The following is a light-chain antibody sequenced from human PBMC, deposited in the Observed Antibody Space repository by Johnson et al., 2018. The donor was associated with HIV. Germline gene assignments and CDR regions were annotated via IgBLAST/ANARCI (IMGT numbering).Light chain of an antibody. CDR3: GTWDNSLSVYV. CDR2: DNN. J-gene: IGLJ1*01. CDR1: IPNIGNNY. V-gene: IGLV1-51*01. Sequence: QSVLTQSPSVSAAPGQKVTISCSGSIPNIGNNYVSWYQQLPGTAPKLLMYDNNKRPSGIPDRFSGSKSGTSATLGITGLQSGDEADYYCGTWDNSLSVYVFGTGTKVTVL.